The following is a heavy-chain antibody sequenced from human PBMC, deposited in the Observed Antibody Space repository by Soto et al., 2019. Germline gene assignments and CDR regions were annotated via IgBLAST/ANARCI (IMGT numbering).Heavy chain of an antibody. J-gene: IGHJ4*02. Sequence: SETLSLSCTVSGGSIISGDYYWSWIRQPPGRGLEWIGYIYYSGSTYYNPSLKSRVNISVDTSKNKFSLKLSSVTAADTAVYYCARVPLGIFGVVIFDYWGQGTLVTVS. CDR3: ARVPLGIFGVVIFDY. CDR2: IYYSGST. D-gene: IGHD3-3*01. V-gene: IGHV4-30-4*02. CDR1: GGSIISGDYY.